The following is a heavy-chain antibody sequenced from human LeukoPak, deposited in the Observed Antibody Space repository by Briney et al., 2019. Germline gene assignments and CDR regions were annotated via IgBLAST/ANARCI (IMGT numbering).Heavy chain of an antibody. CDR1: GFTFSSYA. Sequence: GGSLRLSCAASGFTFSSYAMSWVRQAPGKGLEWVSAISGSGGSTYYADSVKGRFTISRDNSGNTVYLQMNSLRAEDTAIYYCAKAPAPYYYYYGMDVWGQGTAVTVSS. V-gene: IGHV3-23*01. CDR2: ISGSGGST. J-gene: IGHJ6*02. CDR3: AKAPAPYYYYYGMDV.